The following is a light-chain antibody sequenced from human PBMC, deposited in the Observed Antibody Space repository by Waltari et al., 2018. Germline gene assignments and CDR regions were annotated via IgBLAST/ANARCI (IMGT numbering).Light chain of an antibody. Sequence: EIVLTQSPGTLSLSLGERATVSSRASQIVSRALAWYQQKPGQAPRLLIYGASTRATGIPDRFSGSGSGTDFSLTISRLEPDDFAIYYCQHYLRLPVTFGQGTTVEI. CDR3: QHYLRLPVT. J-gene: IGKJ1*01. CDR1: QIVSRA. V-gene: IGKV3-20*01. CDR2: GAS.